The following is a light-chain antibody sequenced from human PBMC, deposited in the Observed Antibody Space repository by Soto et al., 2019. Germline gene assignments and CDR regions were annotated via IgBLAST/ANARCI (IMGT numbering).Light chain of an antibody. CDR1: QSISSN. CDR3: QQYNDWPPWA. CDR2: GAS. V-gene: IGKV3-15*01. J-gene: IGKJ1*01. Sequence: DIVMTQSPATLSVSPGQRATLSCRASQSISSNLAWYQQKPGQAPRLLIYGASTRATGIPARFSGSVSGTESTLTISSLQSEDFAVYYCQQYNDWPPWAFGQGTKVEIK.